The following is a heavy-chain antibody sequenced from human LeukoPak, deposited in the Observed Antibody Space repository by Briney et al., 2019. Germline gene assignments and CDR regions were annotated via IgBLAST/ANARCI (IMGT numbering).Heavy chain of an antibody. CDR2: IGSISSAI. D-gene: IGHD6-19*01. CDR1: GFTFSSYG. V-gene: IGHV3-48*04. Sequence: GESLRLSCAASGFTFSSYGMSWVRRAPGKGLEWVAYIGSISSAIYDADSVKGRFTISRDNAKNSLYPQMNSLRAEDTAVYYCARHAPTSSAFDYWGQGTLVTVSS. J-gene: IGHJ4*02. CDR3: ARHAPTSSAFDY.